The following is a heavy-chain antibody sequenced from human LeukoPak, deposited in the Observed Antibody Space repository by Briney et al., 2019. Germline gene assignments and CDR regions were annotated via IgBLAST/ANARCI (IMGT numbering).Heavy chain of an antibody. Sequence: PGGSLRLSCAASGFTFSSYGMHWVRQAPGKGLEWVAVISYDGSNKYYADSVKGRFTISRDNSKNTLYLQMNSVRAEDTAVYYCAKAAYSSSWYNYWGQGTLVTVSS. CDR1: GFTFSSYG. CDR2: ISYDGSNK. D-gene: IGHD6-13*01. J-gene: IGHJ4*02. V-gene: IGHV3-30*18. CDR3: AKAAYSSSWYNY.